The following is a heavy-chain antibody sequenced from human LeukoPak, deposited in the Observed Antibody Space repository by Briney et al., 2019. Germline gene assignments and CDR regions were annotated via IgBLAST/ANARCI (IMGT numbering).Heavy chain of an antibody. CDR2: IIPIFGTA. J-gene: IGHJ4*02. D-gene: IGHD6-13*01. CDR3: ARAHKVYQQGDYFDY. CDR1: GGTFSSYA. V-gene: IGHV1-69*06. Sequence: GASVKVSCKASGGTFSSYAISWVRQAPGQGLEWMGGIIPIFGTANYAQKFQGRVTITADKSTSTAYMELSSLRSEDTAVYYCARAHKVYQQGDYFDYWGQGTLVTVSS.